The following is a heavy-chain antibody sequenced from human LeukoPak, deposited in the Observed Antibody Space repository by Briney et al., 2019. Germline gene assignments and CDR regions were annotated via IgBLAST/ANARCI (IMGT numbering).Heavy chain of an antibody. J-gene: IGHJ4*02. V-gene: IGHV4-39*01. CDR2: IYYRGST. CDR3: ARQVYYYGSGSHRDFDY. CDR1: GGSISSSDYY. Sequence: SETLCLTCTVSGGSISSSDYYWGWIRQPPGKGLEWFGSIYYRGSTYHNPTLNSRATISVDTSKNQFPLKLTSVTAADTAVYYCARQVYYYGSGSHRDFDYWGQETLVTVSS. D-gene: IGHD3-10*01.